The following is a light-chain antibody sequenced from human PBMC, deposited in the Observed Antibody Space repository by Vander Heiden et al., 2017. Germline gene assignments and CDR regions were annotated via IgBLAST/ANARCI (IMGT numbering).Light chain of an antibody. Sequence: QAVVTQEPSLTVSPGGTVTLTCGSSTGAVTSGHYPYWYQQKPGQAPRTLIYDTTNTHSWTPARFSGSLLGGKAALTLSGAQPEDEAEYYCLLSYNSTRKVFGGGTKLTVL. CDR1: TGAVTSGHY. J-gene: IGLJ2*01. CDR3: LLSYNSTRKV. V-gene: IGLV7-46*01. CDR2: DTT.